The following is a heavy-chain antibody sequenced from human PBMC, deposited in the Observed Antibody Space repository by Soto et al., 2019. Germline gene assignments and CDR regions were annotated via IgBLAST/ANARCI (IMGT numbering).Heavy chain of an antibody. CDR1: GFTFSDYY. D-gene: IGHD3-3*01. CDR2: ISSSGSTI. CDR3: VKDRSFTIFGVVILDY. V-gene: IGHV3-11*04. J-gene: IGHJ4*02. Sequence: GGSLRLSCAASGFTFSDYYMSWIRQAPGKGLEWVSYISSSGSTIYYADSVKGRFTISSDNSKNSLYLQMNSLRAEDTAVYYCVKDRSFTIFGVVILDYWGQGTRVTVSS.